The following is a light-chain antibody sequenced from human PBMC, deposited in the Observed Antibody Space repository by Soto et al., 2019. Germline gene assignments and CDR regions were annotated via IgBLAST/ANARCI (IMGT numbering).Light chain of an antibody. V-gene: IGKV3D-15*01. Sequence: EIVMTQSPATLSVSPGERATLSCRASQSISNNLAWYQHKPGQAPRLLMYGASTRATGFPARFSGSGSGTEFTLTISSLQSEDFAVYYCQQRSNWPTFGPGTKVDIK. CDR3: QQRSNWPT. CDR2: GAS. CDR1: QSISNN. J-gene: IGKJ3*01.